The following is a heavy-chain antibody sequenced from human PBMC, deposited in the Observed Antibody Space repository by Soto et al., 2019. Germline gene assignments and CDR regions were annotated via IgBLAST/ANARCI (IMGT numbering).Heavy chain of an antibody. CDR1: GFSLSTSGMC. D-gene: IGHD6-13*01. V-gene: IGHV2-70*01. Sequence: SGPTLVNPTQTLTLTCTFSGFSLSTSGMCVSWIRQPPGKALEWLALIDWDDDKYYSTSLKTRLTISKDTSKNQVVLTMTNMDPVDTATYYCARGIWPAALEWPHFDYWGQGTLVTVSS. CDR3: ARGIWPAALEWPHFDY. J-gene: IGHJ4*02. CDR2: IDWDDDK.